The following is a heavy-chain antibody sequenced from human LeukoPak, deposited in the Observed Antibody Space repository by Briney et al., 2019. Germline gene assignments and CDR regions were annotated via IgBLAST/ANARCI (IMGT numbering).Heavy chain of an antibody. J-gene: IGHJ3*02. CDR1: GGSISSSSYY. V-gene: IGHV4-39*07. CDR3: ARGIAAAGFDAFDI. Sequence: PSETLSLTCTVSGGSISSSSYYWGWIRQPPGKGLEWIGSIYYSGSTYYNPSLKSRVTISVDTSKNQFSLKLSSVTAADTAVYYCARGIAAAGFDAFDIWGQGTMVTVSS. D-gene: IGHD6-13*01. CDR2: IYYSGST.